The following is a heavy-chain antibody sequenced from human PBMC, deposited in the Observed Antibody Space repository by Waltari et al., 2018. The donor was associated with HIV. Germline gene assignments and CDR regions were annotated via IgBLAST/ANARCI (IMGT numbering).Heavy chain of an antibody. J-gene: IGHJ3*02. CDR2: SNPSNGAT. CDR1: GYPFVNYY. V-gene: IGHV1-46*03. CDR3: ARAAKTWVQLTSSGGFDI. D-gene: IGHD2-15*01. Sequence: VELVQSGTEVRKPGASVTVTCKAAGYPFVNYYLHWVRQAPGQGLEWMGVSNPSNGATTYAERFRVGVSMSTNASADVVFMELSSLIPDDTAVYFCARAAKTWVQLTSSGGFDIWGQGTAVVVSS.